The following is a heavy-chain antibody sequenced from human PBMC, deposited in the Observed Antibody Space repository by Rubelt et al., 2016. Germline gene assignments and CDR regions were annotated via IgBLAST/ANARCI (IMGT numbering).Heavy chain of an antibody. Sequence: KSDGSVTTYADSVKGRFTISRDNAKNSLYLQMNSLRDEDTAVYYCARRVEATPLFDYWGQGTLVTVSS. CDR2: KSDGSVT. J-gene: IGHJ4*02. CDR3: ARRVEATPLFDY. D-gene: IGHD2-15*01. V-gene: IGHV3-74*03.